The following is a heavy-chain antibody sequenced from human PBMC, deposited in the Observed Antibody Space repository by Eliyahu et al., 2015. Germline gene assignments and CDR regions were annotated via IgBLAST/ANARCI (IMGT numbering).Heavy chain of an antibody. D-gene: IGHD5-24*01. V-gene: IGHV3-30*03. CDR3: ALEVPRRDGYSTIDF. CDR1: GFTFSSYA. Sequence: QVQVVESGGGVVQPGRSLRLSXAASGFTFSSYAMHWVRQAPGKGLEWVALILYDGSSKDYGDSVKGRFTISRDNSKNTLYLQMNSLRTEDTAVYYCALEVPRRDGYSTIDFWGQGTLVTVSS. CDR2: ILYDGSSK. J-gene: IGHJ4*02.